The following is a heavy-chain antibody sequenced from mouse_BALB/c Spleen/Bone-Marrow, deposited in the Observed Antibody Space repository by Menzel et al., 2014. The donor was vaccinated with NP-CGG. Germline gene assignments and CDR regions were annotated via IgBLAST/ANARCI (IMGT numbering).Heavy chain of an antibody. Sequence: VQLVESGGGLVKPGGSLKLSCAASGFTFSSYAMSWVRQTPEKRLEWVASISSGGSTYYPDSVKGRFTISRDNARNILYLQMSSLRSEDTAMYYCARGGGYDYGSWFAYWGQGTLVTVSA. CDR1: GFTFSSYA. CDR2: ISSGGST. V-gene: IGHV5-6-5*01. J-gene: IGHJ3*01. D-gene: IGHD2-4*01. CDR3: ARGGGYDYGSWFAY.